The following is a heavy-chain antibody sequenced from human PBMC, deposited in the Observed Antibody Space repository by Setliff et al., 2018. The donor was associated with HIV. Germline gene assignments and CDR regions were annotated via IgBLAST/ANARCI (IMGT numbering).Heavy chain of an antibody. CDR1: GFTFSNCH. CDR3: ARASNWFDP. CDR2: ISDSGVTT. J-gene: IGHJ5*02. V-gene: IGHV3-23*01. Sequence: GGSLRLSCAASGFTFSNCHMTWVRQAPGKGLEWVSAISDSGVTTYYADSVKGRFTISRDNSKNTLYLQMDSLRVEDTAVYYCARASNWFDPWGQGTLVTVSS.